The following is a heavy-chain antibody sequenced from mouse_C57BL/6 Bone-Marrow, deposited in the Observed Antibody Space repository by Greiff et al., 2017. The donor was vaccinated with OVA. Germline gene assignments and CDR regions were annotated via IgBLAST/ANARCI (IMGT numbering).Heavy chain of an antibody. CDR2: IYPGGGYT. CDR3: ARSPSTMVTTRYFDV. V-gene: IGHV1-63*01. Sequence: QVQLKQSGAELVRPGTSVKMSCKASGYTFTNYWIGWAKQRPGHGLEWIGDIYPGGGYTNYNEKFKGKATLTADKSSSTAYMQFSSLTSEDSAIYYCARSPSTMVTTRYFDVWGTGTTVTVSS. D-gene: IGHD2-2*01. J-gene: IGHJ1*03. CDR1: GYTFTNYW.